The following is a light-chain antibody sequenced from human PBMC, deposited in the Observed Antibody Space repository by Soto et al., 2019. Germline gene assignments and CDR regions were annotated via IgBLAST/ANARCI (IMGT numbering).Light chain of an antibody. CDR1: RSNIGSNT. CDR2: SNN. V-gene: IGLV1-44*01. Sequence: QSVLTQPPSASGTPGQRVTISCSGSRSNIGSNTVNWYQQVRGTAPKVLIYSNNQRPSGIPDRFSGSKSGTSATLGITGFQTGDEADYYCGSWDSSLSAYVFGTGTKLTVL. CDR3: GSWDSSLSAYV. J-gene: IGLJ1*01.